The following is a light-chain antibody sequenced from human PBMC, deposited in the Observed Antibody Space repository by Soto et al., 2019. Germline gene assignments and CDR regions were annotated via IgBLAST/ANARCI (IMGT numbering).Light chain of an antibody. CDR2: KAS. V-gene: IGKV1-5*03. J-gene: IGKJ1*01. CDR1: QTISSW. CDR3: QHYNSYSEA. Sequence: DIQMTQSPSTLSESVGDRVTITCRASQTISSWLAWYQQKPGKAHKLLIYKASTLKSGVPSRFSGSGSGTEFTLTIRSLQPDDFATYYCQHYNSYSEAVGQGTKVDIK.